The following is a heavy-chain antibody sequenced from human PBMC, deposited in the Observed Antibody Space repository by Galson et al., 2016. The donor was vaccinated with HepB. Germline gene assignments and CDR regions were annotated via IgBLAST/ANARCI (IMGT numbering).Heavy chain of an antibody. V-gene: IGHV2-70*01. CDR3: ARRTDYGGKTSVDFDY. D-gene: IGHD4-23*01. Sequence: PAMVTPPQTLTLTCTFSGFSLSTTTMSVSWIRQPPGKALEWLALIDWADDKYYSTSLKTRHTIYKDTSKNHVVLTTTTMDPVDTATDYCARRTDYGGKTSVDFDYLGQGTLVTVSP. CDR2: IDWADDK. J-gene: IGHJ4*02. CDR1: GFSLSTTTMS.